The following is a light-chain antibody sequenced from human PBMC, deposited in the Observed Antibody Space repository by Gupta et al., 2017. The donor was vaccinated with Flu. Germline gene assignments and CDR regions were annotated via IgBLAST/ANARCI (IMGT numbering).Light chain of an antibody. V-gene: IGKV1-39*01. CDR2: AAS. CDR1: QTIITY. Sequence: DLPMPPSPSSLSASVGDRVTIACRASQTIITYLNWYQQKPGKAPQLLMYAASSLQSGVPSRFTGGGSGTEFTLTISSLQPEDSATYYCQQTYNNPWTFGQGTKVEIK. J-gene: IGKJ1*01. CDR3: QQTYNNPWT.